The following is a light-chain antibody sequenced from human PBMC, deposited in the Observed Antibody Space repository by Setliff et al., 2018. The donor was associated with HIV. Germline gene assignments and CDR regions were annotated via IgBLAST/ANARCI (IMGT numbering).Light chain of an antibody. CDR1: SGDVGRYNL. J-gene: IGLJ1*01. CDR2: QAS. Sequence: QCALTQPASVSGSPGQSITISCTGTSGDVGRYNLVSWYQQQPGKPPKLMIYQASKRPSGVSNRFSGSKSGNTASLTISGLQAEDEADYYCCSNTGSNTYVFGTGTKVTVL. CDR3: CSNTGSNTYV. V-gene: IGLV2-23*01.